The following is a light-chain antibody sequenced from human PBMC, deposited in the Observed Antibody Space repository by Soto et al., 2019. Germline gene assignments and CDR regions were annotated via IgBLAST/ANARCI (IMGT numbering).Light chain of an antibody. V-gene: IGKV1-39*01. J-gene: IGKJ5*01. CDR2: AAS. Sequence: DIQMTQSPSSLSASVGDGVTITCRASQSISGYLNWYQQKPGKAPNLLIYAASSLQSGVPSRFSGSGSGTDFTLTINSLHPEDFATYYCQQSYSTPITFGQGTRLEIK. CDR3: QQSYSTPIT. CDR1: QSISGY.